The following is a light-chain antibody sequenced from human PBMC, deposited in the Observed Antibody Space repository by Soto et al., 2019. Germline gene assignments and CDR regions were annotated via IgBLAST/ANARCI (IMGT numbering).Light chain of an antibody. J-gene: IGKJ2*01. CDR3: QQRSNWPGP. V-gene: IGKV3-11*01. Sequence: EIVLTQSPATLSLSPGERATLSCRASQSVSSYLAWYQQKPGQAPRLLIYDASARATGIPARFSGSGSGTDFTLTISSLEPEDFAVYYCQQRSNWPGPFGHGTKLEIK. CDR1: QSVSSY. CDR2: DAS.